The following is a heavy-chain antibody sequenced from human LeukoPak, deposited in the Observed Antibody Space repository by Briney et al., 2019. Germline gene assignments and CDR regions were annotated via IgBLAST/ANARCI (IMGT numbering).Heavy chain of an antibody. CDR2: IKQDGSEK. J-gene: IGHJ5*02. CDR1: GFTFSNYW. D-gene: IGHD5-24*01. Sequence: GGSLRLSCAASGFTFSNYWMIWVRQAPGKGLEWVGNIKQDGSEKRYADSVRGRFTISRDSAQTSLYLQMNSLRAEDTAVYYCARASDPWLQLTWGQGTLVTVSS. V-gene: IGHV3-7*05. CDR3: ARASDPWLQLT.